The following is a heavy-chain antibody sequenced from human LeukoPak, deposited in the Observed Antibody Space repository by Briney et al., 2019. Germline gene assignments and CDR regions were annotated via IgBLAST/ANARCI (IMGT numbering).Heavy chain of an antibody. V-gene: IGHV1-69*13. D-gene: IGHD6-19*01. CDR1: GGTFSSYA. CDR2: IIPIFGTA. Sequence: GASVKVSCKASGGTFSSYAISWVRQAPGQGLEWMGGIIPIFGTANHAQKFQGRVTITADESTSTAYMELSSLRSEDTAVYYCARGEAVAGPPDYWGQGTLVTVSS. J-gene: IGHJ4*02. CDR3: ARGEAVAGPPDY.